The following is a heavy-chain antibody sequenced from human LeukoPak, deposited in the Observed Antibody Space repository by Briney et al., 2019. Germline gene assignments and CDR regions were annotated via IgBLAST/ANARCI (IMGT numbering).Heavy chain of an antibody. CDR3: ARDRTTMVRGVSNDY. D-gene: IGHD3-10*01. CDR2: ISSSSYI. CDR1: GFTFSSYS. V-gene: IGHV3-21*01. J-gene: IGHJ4*02. Sequence: GGSLRLSCAASGFTFSSYSMNWVRQAPGKGLEWASSISSSSYIYYADSVKGRFTISRDNAKNSLYLQMNSLRAEDTAVYYCARDRTTMVRGVSNDYWGQGTLVTVSS.